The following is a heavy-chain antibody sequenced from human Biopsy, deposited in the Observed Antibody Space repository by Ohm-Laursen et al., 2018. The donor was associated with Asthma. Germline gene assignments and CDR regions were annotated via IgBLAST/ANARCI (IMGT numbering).Heavy chain of an antibody. D-gene: IGHD3-10*01. J-gene: IGHJ6*02. V-gene: IGHV1-18*01. CDR3: ARAVDYSHYYGIDV. Sequence: SSVKVSCKVSGYTFNSAGITWVRQAPGQGLEWMGWISVYNGNTKVAQKLQDRVTMITDTSTSRAYMELRSLRSDDTAVYFCARAVDYSHYYGIDVWGQGTTVTVS. CDR2: ISVYNGNT. CDR1: GYTFNSAG.